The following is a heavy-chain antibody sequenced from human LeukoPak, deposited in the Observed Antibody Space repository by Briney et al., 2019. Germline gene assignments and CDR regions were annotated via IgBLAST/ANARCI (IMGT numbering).Heavy chain of an antibody. Sequence: ASVTVSCKASGYTFTSYGISGVRQAPGQGLEWMGWVSAYNGNTKYARKLQGRVTMTTDTSTSTAYMELRSLRSDGTAVYYCARDPSPHSSSWYGVQFDTPPFDYWGQGTLVTVSS. V-gene: IGHV1-18*01. J-gene: IGHJ4*02. CDR2: VSAYNGNT. D-gene: IGHD6-13*01. CDR3: ARDPSPHSSSWYGVQFDTPPFDY. CDR1: GYTFTSYG.